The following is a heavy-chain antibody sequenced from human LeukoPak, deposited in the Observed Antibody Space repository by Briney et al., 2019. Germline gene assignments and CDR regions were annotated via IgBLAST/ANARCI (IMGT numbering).Heavy chain of an antibody. Sequence: GGSLRLSCAASGFTFSSYSMNWVRQAPGKGLEWVSSISSSSSYIYYADSVEGRFTISRDNAKNSLYLQMNSLRAEDTAVYYCARDLTTVTTRGWGQGTLVTVSS. CDR1: GFTFSSYS. D-gene: IGHD4-17*01. J-gene: IGHJ4*02. CDR2: ISSSSSYI. V-gene: IGHV3-21*01. CDR3: ARDLTTVTTRG.